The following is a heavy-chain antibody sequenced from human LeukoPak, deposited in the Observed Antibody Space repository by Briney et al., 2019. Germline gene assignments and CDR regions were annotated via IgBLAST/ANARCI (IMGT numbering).Heavy chain of an antibody. CDR1: GFTFSSCA. D-gene: IGHD2-21*01. Sequence: PGGSLRLSCAASGFTFSSCAMSWVRQAPGKGLEWVSAISVGGAGTYYADSVKGRFTISRDNSKNTLYLQMNSLRAEDTAVYYCAKDLWAVAFDYLGQGTLVTVSS. CDR3: AKDLWAVAFDY. J-gene: IGHJ4*02. CDR2: ISVGGAGT. V-gene: IGHV3-23*01.